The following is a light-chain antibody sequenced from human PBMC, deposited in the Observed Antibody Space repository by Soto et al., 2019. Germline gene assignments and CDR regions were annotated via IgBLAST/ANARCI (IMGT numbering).Light chain of an antibody. CDR1: QSVSTY. V-gene: IGKV3-11*01. CDR3: QQRKNWPPLT. Sequence: EIVLTESPATLSLSPGERATLSCRASQSVSTYLAWYQQKPGQAPRLLIYEASNRATGIPARFSASGSGTDVTLTISSLEPEDFAVYYCQQRKNWPPLTFGGGTKVEIK. CDR2: EAS. J-gene: IGKJ4*01.